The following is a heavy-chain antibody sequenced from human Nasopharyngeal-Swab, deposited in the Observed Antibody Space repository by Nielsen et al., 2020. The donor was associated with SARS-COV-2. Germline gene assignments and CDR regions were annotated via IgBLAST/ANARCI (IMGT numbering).Heavy chain of an antibody. D-gene: IGHD5-12*01. CDR1: GFTFRSYA. CDR3: AKDRDSGDDSDDYYHYYGMDV. V-gene: IGHV3-23*01. Sequence: GESLKISCAASGFTFRSYAISWVRQAPGKVLEWFSVISGSDYTTYYADSVKGRFTISRDNSKNTVNLQMNSLRVEDTAIYYCAKDRDSGDDSDDYYHYYGMDVWGQGTTVTVSS. J-gene: IGHJ6*02. CDR2: ISGSDYTT.